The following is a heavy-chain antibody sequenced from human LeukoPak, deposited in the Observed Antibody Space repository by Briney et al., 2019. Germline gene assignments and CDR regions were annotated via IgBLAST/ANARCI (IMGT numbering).Heavy chain of an antibody. D-gene: IGHD3-22*01. CDR3: AGDSSGYYWGY. V-gene: IGHV4-34*01. CDR2: INHSGST. CDR1: GGSFSGCY. Sequence: PSETLSLTCAVYGGSFSGCYWSWIRQPPGKGLEWIGEINHSGSTNYNPSLKSRVTISVDTSKNQFSLKLSSVTAADTAVYYCAGDSSGYYWGYWGQGTLVTVSS. J-gene: IGHJ4*02.